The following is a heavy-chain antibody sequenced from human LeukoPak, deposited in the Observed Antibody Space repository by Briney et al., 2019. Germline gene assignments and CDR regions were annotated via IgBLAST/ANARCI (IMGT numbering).Heavy chain of an antibody. Sequence: PGGSLSLSCAASGFTFSSFWLSWVRQAPGQGLERVSAISRSGGSTYYADSVKGRFTISRDNSKTTLYLQMNSLRAEDTALYYCAKRPTAYDYYDYWGQGTLVTVSS. CDR2: ISRSGGST. D-gene: IGHD5-12*01. J-gene: IGHJ4*02. CDR1: GFTFSSFW. V-gene: IGHV3-23*01. CDR3: AKRPTAYDYYDY.